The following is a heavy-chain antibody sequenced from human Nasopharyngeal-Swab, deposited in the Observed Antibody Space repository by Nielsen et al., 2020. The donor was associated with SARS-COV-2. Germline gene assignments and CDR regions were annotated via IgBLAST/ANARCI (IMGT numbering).Heavy chain of an antibody. J-gene: IGHJ6*02. CDR2: ISSSSSYT. Sequence: WIRQPPGKGLEWVSYISSSSSYTNYADSVKGRFTISRDNAKNSLYLQMNSLRAEDTAVYYCARDLVGATHYYYYGMDVWGQGTTVTVSS. CDR3: ARDLVGATHYYYYGMDV. D-gene: IGHD1-26*01. V-gene: IGHV3-11*06.